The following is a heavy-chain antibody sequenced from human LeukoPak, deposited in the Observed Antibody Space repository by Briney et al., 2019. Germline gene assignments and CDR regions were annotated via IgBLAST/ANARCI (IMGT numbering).Heavy chain of an antibody. CDR3: ARDGTSTDDY. Sequence: EASVKVSCRASGYXFTNYGMSWVRQAPGQGLEWMGWISGYNDNTNYAQKFQGRLTVTTDTSTSTTYMELRSLRSDDTAVYYCARDGTSTDDYWGQGTLVTVSS. CDR2: ISGYNDNT. V-gene: IGHV1-18*01. CDR1: GYXFTNYG. J-gene: IGHJ4*02. D-gene: IGHD2-2*01.